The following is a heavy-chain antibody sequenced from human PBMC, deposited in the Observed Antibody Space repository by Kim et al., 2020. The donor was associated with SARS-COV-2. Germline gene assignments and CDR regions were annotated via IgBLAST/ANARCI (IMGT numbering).Heavy chain of an antibody. V-gene: IGHV7-4-1*02. CDR2: INTDTGNP. D-gene: IGHD3-16*02. CDR3: ARVIWGTSRYTDY. CDR1: GYTFTNYA. J-gene: IGHJ4*02. Sequence: ASVKVSCKASGYTFTNYAISWVRQAPGQGLEWMGWINTDTGNPTYAQAFTGRFVFSLDTSVSTSYLQISSLKAEDTALYYCARVIWGTSRYTDYWDQGTLVTVSS.